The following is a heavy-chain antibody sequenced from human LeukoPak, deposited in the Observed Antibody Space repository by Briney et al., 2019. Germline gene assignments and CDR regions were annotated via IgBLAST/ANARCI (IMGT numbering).Heavy chain of an antibody. J-gene: IGHJ6*03. V-gene: IGHV4-59*01. Sequence: SETLSLTCTVSGGSISSYYWSWIRQPPGKGLEWIGYIYYSGSTNYNPSLKSRVTISVDTSKNQFSLKLSSVTAADTAVYYCARGTKDLVGTTWYYYMDVWGKGTTVTVSS. D-gene: IGHD1-26*01. CDR2: IYYSGST. CDR1: GGSISSYY. CDR3: ARGTKDLVGTTWYYYMDV.